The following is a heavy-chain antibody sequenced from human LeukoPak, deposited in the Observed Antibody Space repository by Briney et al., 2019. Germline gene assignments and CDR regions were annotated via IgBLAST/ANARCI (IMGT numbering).Heavy chain of an antibody. CDR1: GFTFSSFA. V-gene: IGHV3-23*01. J-gene: IGHJ4*02. D-gene: IGHD2-15*01. Sequence: GGSLRLSCAASGFTFSSFAMSWVRQAPGKGLEWVSAISGSGGSTYYADSVKGRFTISRDNSKNTLYLQMSSLRAEDTAVYYCAKVLAFVVVVAAPLDYWGQGTLVTVSS. CDR3: AKVLAFVVVVAAPLDY. CDR2: ISGSGGST.